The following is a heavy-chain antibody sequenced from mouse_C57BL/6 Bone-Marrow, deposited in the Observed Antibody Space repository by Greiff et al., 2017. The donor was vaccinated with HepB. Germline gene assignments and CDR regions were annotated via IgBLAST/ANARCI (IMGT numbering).Heavy chain of an antibody. CDR3: AREGVYYYGSSYVNYFDY. D-gene: IGHD1-1*01. CDR2: INYDGSST. Sequence: EVQLVESEGGLVQPGSSMKLSCTASGFTFSDYYMAWVRQVPEKGLEWVANINYDGSSTYYLASLKSRFIISRDNAKNILYLQMSSLKSEDTATYYCAREGVYYYGSSYVNYFDYWGQGTTLTVSS. CDR1: GFTFSDYY. V-gene: IGHV5-16*01. J-gene: IGHJ2*01.